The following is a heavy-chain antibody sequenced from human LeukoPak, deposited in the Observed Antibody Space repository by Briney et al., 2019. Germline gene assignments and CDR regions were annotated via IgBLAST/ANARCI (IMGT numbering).Heavy chain of an antibody. D-gene: IGHD3-16*01. CDR2: IYYSGST. Sequence: SETLSLTCTVSGGSISSSSYYWGWIRQPPGKGLEWIGYIYYSGSTNYNPSLKSRVTISVDTSKNQFSLKLSSVTAADTAVYYCARRDGYAYFDYWGQGTLVTVSS. CDR1: GGSISSSSYY. J-gene: IGHJ4*02. CDR3: ARRDGYAYFDY. V-gene: IGHV4-61*05.